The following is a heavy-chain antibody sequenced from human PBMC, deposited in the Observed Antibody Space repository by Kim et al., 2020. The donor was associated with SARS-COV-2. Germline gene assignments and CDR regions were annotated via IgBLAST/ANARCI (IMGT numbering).Heavy chain of an antibody. CDR3: AKGRPGVVDM. V-gene: IGHV3-23*01. CDR1: GFTFSSYG. CDR2: ISVNGSGT. Sequence: GGSLRLSCAASGFTFSSYGMHWVRQAPGKGLEWVSRISVNGSGTNYADSVKGRFTISRDNSKNTLYLQMNSLRAEDTAVYYCAKGRPGVVDMRGDGT. J-gene: IGHJ3*02. D-gene: IGHD2-8*01.